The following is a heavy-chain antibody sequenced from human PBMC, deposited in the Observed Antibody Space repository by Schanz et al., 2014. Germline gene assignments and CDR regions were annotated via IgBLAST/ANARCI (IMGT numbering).Heavy chain of an antibody. D-gene: IGHD3-10*01. V-gene: IGHV3-23*01. CDR1: GFAVDNYY. CDR3: AKGRFGELSAFDI. CDR2: ISDSGDTA. Sequence: EVQLLESGGGLVQPGGSLRLSCAASGFAVDNYYMSCVRQAPGRGLEWVSLISDSGDTAYYADSVKGRFTISRDNSKNTLYLQMNSLRAEDTAVYYCAKGRFGELSAFDIWGQGTMVTVSS. J-gene: IGHJ3*02.